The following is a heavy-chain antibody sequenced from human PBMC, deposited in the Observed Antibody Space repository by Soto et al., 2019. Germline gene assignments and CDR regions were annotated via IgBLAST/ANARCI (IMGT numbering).Heavy chain of an antibody. D-gene: IGHD2-2*01. CDR1: GGTFSSYA. J-gene: IGHJ6*02. Sequence: QVQLVQSGAEVKKPGSSVKVSCKASGGTFSSYAISWVRQAPGQGLEWMGGIIPISGTANYAQKFQGRVTITADEYTSTAYMELSSLRSEDTAVYYCARSQGSSTSLEIYYYYYYGMEVWGQGTKVTVSS. V-gene: IGHV1-69*01. CDR3: ARSQGSSTSLEIYYYYYYGMEV. CDR2: IIPISGTA.